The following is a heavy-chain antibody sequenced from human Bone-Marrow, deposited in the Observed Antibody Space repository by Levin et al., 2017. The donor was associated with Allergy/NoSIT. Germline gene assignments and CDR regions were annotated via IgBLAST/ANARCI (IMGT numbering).Heavy chain of an antibody. CDR2: ISSSGSDM. Sequence: GGSLRLSCTVSGFTFSIYSINWVRQAPGKGLEWVSSISSSGSDMYYVDSVRGRFTISRDNAKNSLTLQMNSLRAEDTAVYYCARVRRGDSWSGYYGYYYYYGMDVWGQGTTVTVSS. CDR1: GFTFSIYS. D-gene: IGHD3-3*01. CDR3: ARVRRGDSWSGYYGYYYYYGMDV. V-gene: IGHV3-21*01. J-gene: IGHJ6*02.